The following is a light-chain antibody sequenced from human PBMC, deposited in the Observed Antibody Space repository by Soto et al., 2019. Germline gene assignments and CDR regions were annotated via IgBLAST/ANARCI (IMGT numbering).Light chain of an antibody. J-gene: IGLJ3*02. V-gene: IGLV2-14*01. CDR1: SGDIGSYNR. CDR3: RSWTSSTTQG. Sequence: QSALTQPASVSGSPGQSITISCTGTSGDIGSYNRVSWYQQHPGKAPKLIIYEVTDRPSGVSNRFSGSKSGNTASLTISGLRAEDEAEYYCRSWTSSTTQGLGGGTKLTVL. CDR2: EVT.